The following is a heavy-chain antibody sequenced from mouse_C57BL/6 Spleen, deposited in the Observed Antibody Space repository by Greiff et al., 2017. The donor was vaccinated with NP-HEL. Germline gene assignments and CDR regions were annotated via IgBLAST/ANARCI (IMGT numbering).Heavy chain of an antibody. D-gene: IGHD1-1*01. CDR3: YGSSYGFAY. J-gene: IGHJ3*01. CDR1: GYSITSGYY. Sequence: EVQLQESGPGLVKPSQSLSLTCSVTGYSITSGYYWYWIRQFPGNILEWMCYISYDGSNNSNPSLKNRISITRDASKNQFFLKLNSVTTEDTATFYFYGSSYGFAYWGHGTLVTVSA. V-gene: IGHV3-6*01. CDR2: ISYDGSN.